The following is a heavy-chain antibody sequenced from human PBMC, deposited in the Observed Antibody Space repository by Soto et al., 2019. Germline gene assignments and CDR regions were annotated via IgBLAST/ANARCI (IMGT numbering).Heavy chain of an antibody. J-gene: IGHJ4*02. D-gene: IGHD1-26*01. Sequence: GSLRLSCVASGFTFNNCGMNWVRQAPGKGLEWVSGISGSGITTYYADSVKGRFTISRDTSKNTLYLQMNSLRAEDTAVYYCSKTASGTYSESWGQGTLVTVSS. V-gene: IGHV3-23*01. CDR3: SKTASGTYSES. CDR1: GFTFNNCG. CDR2: ISGSGITT.